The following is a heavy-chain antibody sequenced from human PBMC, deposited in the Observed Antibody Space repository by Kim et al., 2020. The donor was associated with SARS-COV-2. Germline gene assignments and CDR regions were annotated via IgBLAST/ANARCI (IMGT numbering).Heavy chain of an antibody. V-gene: IGHV1-46*01. J-gene: IGHJ4*02. Sequence: THPQKFEARVTMTRDTSTSTVCMELSSLRSEDTAVYYCARDRSTTSGFDYWGQGTLVTVSS. D-gene: IGHD2-2*01. CDR3: ARDRSTTSGFDY.